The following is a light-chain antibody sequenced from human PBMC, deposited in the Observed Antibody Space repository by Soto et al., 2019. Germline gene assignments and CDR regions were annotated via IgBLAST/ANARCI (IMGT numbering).Light chain of an antibody. Sequence: SVLTQSASVSGSPGQSITISCTGSSSDVGGYNYVSCYQQHPDKAPKLIIFEVNSRPSGVSHRFSGSKSGNTASLTISGLQTEDEADYYCSSYTSTSSLYVFGTGTKVTV. J-gene: IGLJ1*01. CDR2: EVN. CDR3: SSYTSTSSLYV. CDR1: SSDVGGYNY. V-gene: IGLV2-14*01.